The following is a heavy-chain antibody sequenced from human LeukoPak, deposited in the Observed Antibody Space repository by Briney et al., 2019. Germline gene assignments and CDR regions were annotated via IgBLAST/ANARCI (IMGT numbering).Heavy chain of an antibody. CDR3: ARGPISVVVPAALDAFDV. D-gene: IGHD2-2*01. V-gene: IGHV4-59*12. CDR1: GGSISSYY. J-gene: IGHJ3*01. Sequence: PSETLSLTCTVSGGSISSYYWSWIRQPPGKGLEWIGYIYYSGSTNYNPSLKSRVTISVDTSKNQFSLKLSSVTAADTAVYYCARGPISVVVPAALDAFDVWGQGTMVTVTS. CDR2: IYYSGST.